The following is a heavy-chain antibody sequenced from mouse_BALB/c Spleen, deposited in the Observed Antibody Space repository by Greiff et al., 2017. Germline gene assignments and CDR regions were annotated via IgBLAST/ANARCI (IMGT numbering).Heavy chain of an antibody. V-gene: IGHV2-6-7*01. CDR3: ARDRNYGNHGDAMDY. CDR2: IWGDGST. Sequence: QVQLVESGPGLVAPSQSLSITCTVSGFSLTGYGVNWVRQPPGKGLEWLGMIWGDGSTDYNSALKSRLSISKDNSKSQVFLKMNSLQTDDTARYYCARDRNYGNHGDAMDYWGQGTSVTVSS. CDR1: GFSLTGYG. D-gene: IGHD2-1*01. J-gene: IGHJ4*01.